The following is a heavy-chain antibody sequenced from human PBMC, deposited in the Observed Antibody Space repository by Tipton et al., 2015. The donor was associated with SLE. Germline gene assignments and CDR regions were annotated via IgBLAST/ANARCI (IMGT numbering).Heavy chain of an antibody. CDR1: GDSVSSYQ. CDR2: VYRGGDT. D-gene: IGHD3-22*01. CDR3: ARANSRGRGWYFDV. Sequence: TLSLTCTVSGDSVSSYQLSGIRQPPGKGLEWIGAVYRGGDTYHNPSLKSRVTISVDVSNNQFSLTLDSVTAADTAVYYCARANSRGRGWYFDVWGRGSPVTVSS. J-gene: IGHJ2*01. V-gene: IGHV4-59*02.